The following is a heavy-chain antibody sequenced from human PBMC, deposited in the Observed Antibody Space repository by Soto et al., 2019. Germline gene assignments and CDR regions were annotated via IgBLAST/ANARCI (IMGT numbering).Heavy chain of an antibody. J-gene: IGHJ4*02. V-gene: IGHV3-21*01. CDR1: AFTFSSYS. D-gene: IGHD3-3*01. CDR2: ISSSSSYI. CDR3: ARSNYDFWSGYSRPY. Sequence: GGSLRRSCAASAFTFSSYSMNWVRQDPGKGLEWFSSISSSSSYIYYADSVKGRFTISRDNAKNSLYLQMNSLRAEDTAVYYCARSNYDFWSGYSRPYWGQGTLVTVS.